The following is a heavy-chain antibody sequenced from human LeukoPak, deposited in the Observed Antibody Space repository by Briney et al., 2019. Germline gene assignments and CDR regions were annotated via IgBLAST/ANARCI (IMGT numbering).Heavy chain of an antibody. D-gene: IGHD3-10*01. CDR3: ARYSYGSRSFIENGWFDP. Sequence: SETLSLTCTVSGGSISSGGYYWSWIRQHPGKGLEWIGYIYYIGSTYYNPSLKSRVTISVDTSKKQFSLKLRSVTAADTAVYYCARYSYGSRSFIENGWFDPWGQGALVTVSS. CDR1: GGSISSGGYY. CDR2: IYYIGST. J-gene: IGHJ5*02. V-gene: IGHV4-31*03.